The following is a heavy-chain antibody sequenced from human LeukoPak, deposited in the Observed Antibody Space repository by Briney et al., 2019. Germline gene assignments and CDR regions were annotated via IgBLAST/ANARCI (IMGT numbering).Heavy chain of an antibody. CDR2: INHSGST. Sequence: SETLSLTCAVYGGSFSDYYWSWIRQPPGEGLEWIGEINHSGSTNYNPSLKSRVTISVDTSKNQFSLKLSSVTAADTAVYYCASHSITTGYYYMDVWGKGTTVTVSS. J-gene: IGHJ6*03. V-gene: IGHV4-34*01. D-gene: IGHD4-11*01. CDR3: ASHSITTGYYYMDV. CDR1: GGSFSDYY.